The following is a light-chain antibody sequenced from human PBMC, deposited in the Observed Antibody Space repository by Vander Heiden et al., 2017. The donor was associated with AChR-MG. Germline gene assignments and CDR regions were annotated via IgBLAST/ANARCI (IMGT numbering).Light chain of an antibody. J-gene: IGKJ5*01. Sequence: EIVLTQSPGTLSLSPGERATLSCRASQSVSSSYLAWYQQKPGQAPRLLIYGASSRATGIPDRFSGSGSGTDFTLTISRLEPEDFAVYYCQQDGSCPYFRQGTRLEIK. CDR2: GAS. CDR3: QQDGSCPY. CDR1: QSVSSSY. V-gene: IGKV3-20*01.